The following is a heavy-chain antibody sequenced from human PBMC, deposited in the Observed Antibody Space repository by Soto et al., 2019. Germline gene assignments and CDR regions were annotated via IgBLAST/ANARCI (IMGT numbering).Heavy chain of an antibody. V-gene: IGHV3-15*07. D-gene: IGHD2-2*01. CDR3: TADRVGLSRIIDY. CDR1: GIIFRNAW. Sequence: EVQLMESGGGLVEPGGSLRVSCAVSGIIFRNAWLNWVRQAPEEGLEWVGRVKPKSLGETIDYAAPVKGRFTISRDDSENTLYLEMNSLKIEDTAVYYCTADRVGLSRIIDYWGQGTLVTVSS. CDR2: VKPKSLGETI. J-gene: IGHJ4*02.